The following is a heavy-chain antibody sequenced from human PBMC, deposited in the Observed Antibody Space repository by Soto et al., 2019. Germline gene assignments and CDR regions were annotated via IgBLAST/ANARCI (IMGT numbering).Heavy chain of an antibody. Sequence: PGGSLRLSCSASGFTFSSYAMSWVRQAPGKGLEWVSAITGSGGSTYYADSVKGRFTISRDNSKNTLYLQMNSLRAEDTAVYYCARGGWGGVNGDYEKIYDRLREKLNYYYYGMDVWGQGTTVTVSS. CDR2: ITGSGGST. D-gene: IGHD4-17*01. V-gene: IGHV3-23*01. J-gene: IGHJ6*02. CDR1: GFTFSSYA. CDR3: ARGGWGGVNGDYEKIYDRLREKLNYYYYGMDV.